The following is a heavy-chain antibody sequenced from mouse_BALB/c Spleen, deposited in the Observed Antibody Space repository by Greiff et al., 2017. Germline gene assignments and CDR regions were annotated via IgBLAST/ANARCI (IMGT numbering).Heavy chain of an antibody. V-gene: IGHV5-17*02. J-gene: IGHJ4*01. CDR3: ARSYYDYDDAMDY. Sequence: EVKLMESGGGLVQPGGSRKFSCAASGFTFSSFGMHWVRQAPEKGLEWVAYISSGSSTIYYADTVKGRFTISRDNPKNTLFLQMTSLRSEDTAMYYCARSYYDYDDAMDYWGQGTSVTVSS. D-gene: IGHD2-4*01. CDR1: GFTFSSFG. CDR2: ISSGSSTI.